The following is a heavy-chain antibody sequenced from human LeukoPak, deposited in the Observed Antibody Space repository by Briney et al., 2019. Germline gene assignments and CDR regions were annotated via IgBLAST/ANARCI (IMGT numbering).Heavy chain of an antibody. J-gene: IGHJ6*03. CDR1: GGSISSYY. V-gene: IGHV4-59*01. CDR2: IYYSGST. CDR3: ARGMVRGVYYYMDV. Sequence: PSETLSLTCTVSGGSISSYYSSWIRQPPGKGLEWIGYIYYSGSTNYNPSLKSRVTISVDTSKNQFSLKLSSVTGADTAVYYCARGMVRGVYYYMDVWGTGTTVTVSS. D-gene: IGHD3-10*01.